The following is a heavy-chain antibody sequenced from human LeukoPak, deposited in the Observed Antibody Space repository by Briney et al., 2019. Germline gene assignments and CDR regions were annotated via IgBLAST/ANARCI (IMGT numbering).Heavy chain of an antibody. Sequence: ASVKVSCKASGYSFPSHGFSLARHHPGHGLEWMGWIGAYTGNTNYAQKLQGRVTMPTDTSTSTAYMELRSLRSDDTAVYYCARDLAVVVVPAAATGRWFDPWGQGTLVTVSS. CDR2: IGAYTGNT. D-gene: IGHD2-2*01. J-gene: IGHJ5*02. CDR3: ARDLAVVVVPAAATGRWFDP. CDR1: GYSFPSHG. V-gene: IGHV1-18*01.